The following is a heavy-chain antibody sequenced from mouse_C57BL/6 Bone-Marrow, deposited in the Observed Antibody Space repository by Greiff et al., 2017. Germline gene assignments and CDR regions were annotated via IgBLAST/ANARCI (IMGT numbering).Heavy chain of an antibody. Sequence: VKLMESGAELVRPGTSVKVSCKASGYAFTNYLIEWVKQRPGQGLEWIGVINPGSGGTNYNEKFKGKATLTADKSSSTAYMQLSSLTSEDSAVYFCAGDYLFAYWGQGTLVTVSA. CDR2: INPGSGGT. J-gene: IGHJ3*01. CDR3: AGDYLFAY. V-gene: IGHV1-54*01. D-gene: IGHD2-4*01. CDR1: GYAFTNYL.